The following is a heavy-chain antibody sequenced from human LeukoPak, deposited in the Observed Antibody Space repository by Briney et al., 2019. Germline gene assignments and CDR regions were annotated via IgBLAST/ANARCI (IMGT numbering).Heavy chain of an antibody. V-gene: IGHV1-69*13. CDR3: AREGRFGEEYYYGMDV. Sequence: SVKVSCKASGGTFSSYAISWVRQAPGQGLEWMGGIIPIFGTANYAQKFQGRVTIIADESTSTAYMELSSLRSEDTAVYYCAREGRFGEEYYYGMDVWGKGTTVTVSS. CDR1: GGTFSSYA. D-gene: IGHD3-10*01. CDR2: IIPIFGTA. J-gene: IGHJ6*04.